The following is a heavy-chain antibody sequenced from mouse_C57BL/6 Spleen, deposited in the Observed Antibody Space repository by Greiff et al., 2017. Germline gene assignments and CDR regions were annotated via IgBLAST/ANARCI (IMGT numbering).Heavy chain of an antibody. CDR3: ARRGLLLRYSSYWYFDV. CDR1: GYTFTSYW. D-gene: IGHD1-1*01. Sequence: QVQLQQPGAELVKPGASVKLSCKASGYTFTSYWMQWVKQRPGQGLEWIGEIDPSDSYTNYNQKFKGKATLTVDTFSSTAYMQLSSLTSEDSAVYYCARRGLLLRYSSYWYFDVWGTGTTVTVSS. J-gene: IGHJ1*03. CDR2: IDPSDSYT. V-gene: IGHV1-50*01.